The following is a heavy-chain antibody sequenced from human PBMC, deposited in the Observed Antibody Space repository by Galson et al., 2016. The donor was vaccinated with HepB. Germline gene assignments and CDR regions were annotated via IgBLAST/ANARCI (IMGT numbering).Heavy chain of an antibody. CDR3: ARGGGPLGTAMVVDHFDY. Sequence: CAISGVSVSSNSAAWHWIRQSPSRGLEWLGRTYYRSKWYNDYAISVKGRITINPDTSKNQFSLQLSSVTPEDTAVYYCARGGGPLGTAMVVDHFDYWGQGSLVTVSS. D-gene: IGHD5-18*01. V-gene: IGHV6-1*01. CDR2: TYYRSKWYN. CDR1: GVSVSSNSAA. J-gene: IGHJ4*02.